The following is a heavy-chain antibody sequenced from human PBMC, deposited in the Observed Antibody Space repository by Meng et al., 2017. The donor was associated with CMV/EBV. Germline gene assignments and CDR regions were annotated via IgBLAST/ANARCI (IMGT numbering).Heavy chain of an antibody. CDR3: ARELYAGGDTSSSLDV. Sequence: ASVKVSCKASGYKFIDYHMHWVRQAPGQGLQWMGWINLKTGGTNYLQKFQGRVTMTRDTSISTAYMDLSRLRLDDTAVYSCARELYAGGDTSSSLDVWGQGTTVTVSS. V-gene: IGHV1-2*02. D-gene: IGHD2-21*02. J-gene: IGHJ6*02. CDR1: GYKFIDYH. CDR2: INLKTGGT.